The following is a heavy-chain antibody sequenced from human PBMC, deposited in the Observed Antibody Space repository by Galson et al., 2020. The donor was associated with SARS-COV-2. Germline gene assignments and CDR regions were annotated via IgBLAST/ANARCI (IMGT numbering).Heavy chain of an antibody. CDR1: GFIFSSYG. D-gene: IGHD3-22*01. Sequence: TGGSLRLSCAASGFIFSSYGMHWVRQPPGKGLEWVAVISYDGSKKYYADSVKGRFTISRDNSKNTLYLQMDSLRAEDAAVYYCANDIPKGFYESSAYYIDAFDIWGKGTMVTVSS. J-gene: IGHJ3*02. CDR3: ANDIPKGFYESSAYYIDAFDI. CDR2: ISYDGSKK. V-gene: IGHV3-30*18.